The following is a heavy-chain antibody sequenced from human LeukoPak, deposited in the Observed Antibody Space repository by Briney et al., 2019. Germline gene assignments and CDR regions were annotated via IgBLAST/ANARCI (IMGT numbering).Heavy chain of an antibody. V-gene: IGHV4-39*07. CDR2: ISYSGST. CDR3: ARVLAAAGSYWYFDL. J-gene: IGHJ2*01. D-gene: IGHD6-13*01. Sequence: SETLSLTCTVSGASISSSSYYWGWIRQPPGKGLEWIGAISYSGSTYYNPSLKGRVPISVDTSKNQFSLKLSSVTAADTAVYYCARVLAAAGSYWYFDLWGRGTLVTVSS. CDR1: GASISSSSYY.